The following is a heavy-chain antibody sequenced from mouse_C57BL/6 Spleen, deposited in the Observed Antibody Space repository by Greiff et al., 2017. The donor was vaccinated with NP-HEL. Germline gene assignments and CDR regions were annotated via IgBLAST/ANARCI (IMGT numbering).Heavy chain of an antibody. Sequence: VKLQQSGAELVKPGASVKISCKASGYAFSSYWMNWVKQRPGKGLEWIGQIYPGDGDTNYNGKFKGKATLTADKSSSTAYMQLSSLTSEDSAVYFCARGSSYLDFDYWGQGTTLTVSS. CDR2: IYPGDGDT. CDR3: ARGSSYLDFDY. D-gene: IGHD1-1*01. CDR1: GYAFSSYW. V-gene: IGHV1-80*01. J-gene: IGHJ2*01.